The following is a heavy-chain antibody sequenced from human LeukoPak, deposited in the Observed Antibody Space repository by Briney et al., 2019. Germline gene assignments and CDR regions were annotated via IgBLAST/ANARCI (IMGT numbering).Heavy chain of an antibody. Sequence: SETLSLTCTVSGGPISSHYWSWIRQLPGKGLEWIGYIYYSGSTNYNPSLKSRVTISVDTSKNQFSLKLSSVTAADTAVYYCARDSGPFAFDIWGQGTMVTVSS. CDR2: IYYSGST. CDR1: GGPISSHY. D-gene: IGHD3-10*01. J-gene: IGHJ3*02. V-gene: IGHV4-59*11. CDR3: ARDSGPFAFDI.